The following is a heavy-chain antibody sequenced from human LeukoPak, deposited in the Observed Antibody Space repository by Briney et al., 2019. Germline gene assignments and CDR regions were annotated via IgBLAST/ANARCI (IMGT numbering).Heavy chain of an antibody. CDR1: GFTFSSYA. CDR3: ARGRAAAANWFDP. Sequence: PGGSLRLSCAASGFTFSSYAMHWVRRAPGKGLEWMAVISYDGSNKYYADSVKGRFTISRDNSKNTLYLQMNSLRAEDTAVYYCARGRAAAANWFDPWGQGTLVTVSS. V-gene: IGHV3-30-3*01. D-gene: IGHD6-13*01. J-gene: IGHJ5*02. CDR2: ISYDGSNK.